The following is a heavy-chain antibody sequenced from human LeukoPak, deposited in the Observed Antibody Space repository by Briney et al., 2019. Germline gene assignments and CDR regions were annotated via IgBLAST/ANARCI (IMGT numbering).Heavy chain of an antibody. CDR2: IPYSGST. J-gene: IGHJ5*02. D-gene: IGHD6-13*01. CDR1: GGSMTSTSDK. V-gene: IGHV4-39*01. CDR3: ARHKTGSSWFGP. Sequence: PETLSLTCTVSGGSMTSTSDKWSWIRQPPGKGLEWIGNIPYSGSTSYNPSLKSRVSISIDTSENQFSLKVTSVTAADTATYYCARHKTGSSWFGPWGQGTLVTVSS.